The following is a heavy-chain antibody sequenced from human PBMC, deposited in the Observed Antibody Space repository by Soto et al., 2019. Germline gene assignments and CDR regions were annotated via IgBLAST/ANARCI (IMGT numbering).Heavy chain of an antibody. V-gene: IGHV3-48*04. J-gene: IGHJ5*02. CDR1: GFTFSSYS. CDR3: ATVGFKRYDFWSRSLDL. D-gene: IGHD3-3*01. CDR2: ISSISNIM. Sequence: PGGSLRLSCAASGFTFSSYSMNWVRQAPGKGLEWLSYISSISNIMSYADSVKGRFTISRDNAKNSLYLQMNSLRAEDTALYYCATVGFKRYDFWSRSLDLCGKGTLVTVSS.